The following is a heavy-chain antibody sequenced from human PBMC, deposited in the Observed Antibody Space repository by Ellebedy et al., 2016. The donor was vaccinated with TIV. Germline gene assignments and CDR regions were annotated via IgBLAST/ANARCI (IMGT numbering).Heavy chain of an antibody. Sequence: GESLKISCTASGFTFSSHWMHWVRQAPGKGLVWVSRISSDGSYTSYADSVKGRFTISRDNAKNTLYLQMNSLTAEDTAVYYCARDIPQRPNPARFDPWGQGTLVTVSS. D-gene: IGHD1-1*01. J-gene: IGHJ5*02. CDR2: ISSDGSYT. V-gene: IGHV3-74*01. CDR3: ARDIPQRPNPARFDP. CDR1: GFTFSSHW.